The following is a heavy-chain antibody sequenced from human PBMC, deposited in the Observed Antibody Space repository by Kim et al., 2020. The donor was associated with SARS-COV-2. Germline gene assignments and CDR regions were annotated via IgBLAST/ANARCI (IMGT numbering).Heavy chain of an antibody. Sequence: SLRLSCAASGFTFDDYAMHWVRQAPGKGLEWVSGISWNSGSIGYADSVKGRFTISRDNAKNSLYLQMNSLRAEDTALYYCAKASYSSSWYRGWYFDLWGRGTLVTVSS. D-gene: IGHD6-13*01. J-gene: IGHJ2*01. CDR1: GFTFDDYA. CDR2: ISWNSGSI. CDR3: AKASYSSSWYRGWYFDL. V-gene: IGHV3-9*01.